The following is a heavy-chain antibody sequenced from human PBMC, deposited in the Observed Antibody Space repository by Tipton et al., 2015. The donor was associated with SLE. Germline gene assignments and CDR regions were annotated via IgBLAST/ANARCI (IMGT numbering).Heavy chain of an antibody. CDR3: ASGDCSSTSCYRAEYFQH. J-gene: IGHJ1*01. CDR1: GGTFSSYA. Sequence: QSGPEVKKPGSSVKVSCKASGGTFSSYAISWVRQAPGRGLEWMGGIIPIFGTANYAQKFQGRVTITTDESTSTAYMELSSLRSEDTAVYYCASGDCSSTSCYRAEYFQHWGQGTLVTVSS. D-gene: IGHD2-2*01. V-gene: IGHV1-69*05. CDR2: IIPIFGTA.